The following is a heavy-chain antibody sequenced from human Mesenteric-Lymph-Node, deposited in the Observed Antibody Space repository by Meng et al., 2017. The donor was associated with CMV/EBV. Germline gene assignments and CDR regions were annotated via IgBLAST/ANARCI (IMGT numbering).Heavy chain of an antibody. J-gene: IGHJ4*02. CDR2: ISWHSGSI. V-gene: IGHV3-9*01. Sequence: GGSLRLSCVASGFAFDDYAMHWVRQVPGKGLEWVSGISWHSGSIGYADSVKGRFTISRDNAKNSLYLQMNSLRAEDTAFYYCAKNMFEYTSPSTGLFDYWGQGTLVTVSS. D-gene: IGHD6-6*01. CDR3: AKNMFEYTSPSTGLFDY. CDR1: GFAFDDYA.